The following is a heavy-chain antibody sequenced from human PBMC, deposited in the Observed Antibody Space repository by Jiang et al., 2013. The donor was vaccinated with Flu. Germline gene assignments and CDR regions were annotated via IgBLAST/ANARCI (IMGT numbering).Heavy chain of an antibody. J-gene: IGHJ4*02. CDR1: GFTFSSYA. CDR2: ISGSGGST. V-gene: IGHV3-23*01. CDR3: ARLWFGETSPFDY. Sequence: VQLLESGGGLVQPGGSLRLSCAASGFTFSSYAMSWVRQAPGKGLEWVSAISGSGGSTYYADSVKGRFTISRDNSKNTLYLQMNSLRAEDTAVYYCARLWFGETSPFDYWGQGTLVTVSS. D-gene: IGHD3-10*01.